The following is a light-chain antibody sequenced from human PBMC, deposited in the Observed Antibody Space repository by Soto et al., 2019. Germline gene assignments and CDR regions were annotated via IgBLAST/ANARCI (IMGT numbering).Light chain of an antibody. CDR2: GAS. V-gene: IGKV3-20*01. CDR1: QSVSSSY. Sequence: EIVLTQSPGTLSLSPGERATLSCRASQSVSSSYLAWYQQKPGQAPRLLIYGASSRATGIPDRFSGSGSGTDFTLSISRLEPEDFAVYYCQQYGSSPPLRTPGQGTKVDIK. CDR3: QQYGSSPPLRT. J-gene: IGKJ1*01.